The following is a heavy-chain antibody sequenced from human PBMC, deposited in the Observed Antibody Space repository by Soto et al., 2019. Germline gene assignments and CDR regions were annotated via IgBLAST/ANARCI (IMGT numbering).Heavy chain of an antibody. CDR2: IFHTGGT. CDR1: SDSIAGENW. J-gene: IGHJ4*02. D-gene: IGHD6-25*01. V-gene: IGHV4-4*02. CDR3: ARVFSSGSGWMYYFDF. Sequence: QVQLQESGPGLVKPSETLSLTCTVSSDSIAGENWWSWVRQPPGMGLEWIGEIFHTGGTNYKPSLKSRVTMEVDKSNNQFSLTLISATAADTAVYYCARVFSSGSGWMYYFDFWGQGTLVSVSS.